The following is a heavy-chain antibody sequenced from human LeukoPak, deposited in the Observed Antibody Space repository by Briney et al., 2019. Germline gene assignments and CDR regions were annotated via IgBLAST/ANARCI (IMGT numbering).Heavy chain of an antibody. CDR1: GGSISSSSYY. D-gene: IGHD6-19*01. CDR3: AKAQRLAVAGTRWFDP. V-gene: IGHV4-39*07. Sequence: PSETLSLTCTVSGGSISSSSYYWGWIRQPPGKGLEWIGSIYYSGSTYYNPSLRSRVTISVDTSKNQFSLKLSSVTAADTAVYYCAKAQRLAVAGTRWFDPWGQGTLVTVSS. CDR2: IYYSGST. J-gene: IGHJ5*02.